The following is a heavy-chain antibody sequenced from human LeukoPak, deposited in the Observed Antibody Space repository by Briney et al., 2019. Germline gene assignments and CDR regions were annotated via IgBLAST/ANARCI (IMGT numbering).Heavy chain of an antibody. V-gene: IGHV3-30-3*01. Sequence: GGSLRLSCTASGFTFSSYAMHWVRQAPGKGLECVAVISYDGSNEHYADSVKGRFTISRDNSKNTLYLQMNSLRVEDTAVYYCARESSMGGYDFDYWGQGTLVTVSS. CDR1: GFTFSSYA. J-gene: IGHJ4*02. D-gene: IGHD5-12*01. CDR2: ISYDGSNE. CDR3: ARESSMGGYDFDY.